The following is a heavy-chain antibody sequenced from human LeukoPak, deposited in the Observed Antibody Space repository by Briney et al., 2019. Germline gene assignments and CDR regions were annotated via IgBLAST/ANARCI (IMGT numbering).Heavy chain of an antibody. D-gene: IGHD4-11*01. J-gene: IGHJ4*02. CDR1: GDSMSGSTYY. Sequence: SETLSLTCSVSGDSMSGSTYYWAWIRQPPGKGLEWVGSGYYRGTNYYNPSLKSRPTITLDSRNQFSLRLTSVTAADTAVYYCGRLGIHKPYSLDYWGQGTLVTVSS. CDR3: GRLGIHKPYSLDY. V-gene: IGHV4-39*01. CDR2: GYYRGTN.